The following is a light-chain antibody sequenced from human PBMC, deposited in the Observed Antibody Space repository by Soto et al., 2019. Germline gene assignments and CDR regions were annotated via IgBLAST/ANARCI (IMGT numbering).Light chain of an antibody. Sequence: QLTQSPSSLSASVGDRVTITCRASQGISSYLAWYQQKPGKVPKLLISAASTLESGVPLRFSGGGFGTDFTLTISSLQPEDFATYYCQQLYRYPLSFGEGTKVEIK. CDR2: AAS. CDR3: QQLYRYPLS. V-gene: IGKV1-9*01. J-gene: IGKJ4*01. CDR1: QGISSY.